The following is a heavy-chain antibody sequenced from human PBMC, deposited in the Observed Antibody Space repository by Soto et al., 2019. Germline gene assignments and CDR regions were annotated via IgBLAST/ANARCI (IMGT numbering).Heavy chain of an antibody. V-gene: IGHV3-23*01. J-gene: IGHJ4*02. Sequence: EVQLLESGGGLVQPGGSLRLSCAASGFTFSNYAMRWVRQAPGKGLEWVSAISGSGASTYYADSVKGRFTISRDNSKNTLYLQMNSLRAEDTAVYYCAKEYCASTSCNFDHWGQGTLVTVSS. CDR2: ISGSGAST. CDR3: AKEYCASTSCNFDH. D-gene: IGHD2-2*01. CDR1: GFTFSNYA.